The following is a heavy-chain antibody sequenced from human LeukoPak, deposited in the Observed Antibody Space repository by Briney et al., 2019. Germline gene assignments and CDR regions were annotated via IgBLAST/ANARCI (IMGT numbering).Heavy chain of an antibody. CDR1: GGSISSYY. Sequence: SETLSLTCTVSGGSISSYYWNWIRQPPGKGLEWIGYIFYSGTTYYNPSLRSRVIISVDASKNQFSLRLSSVTAADTAVYYCARDLGGLGKIDYWGQGTLVTVSS. D-gene: IGHD7-27*01. CDR2: IFYSGTT. CDR3: ARDLGGLGKIDY. J-gene: IGHJ4*02. V-gene: IGHV4-59*06.